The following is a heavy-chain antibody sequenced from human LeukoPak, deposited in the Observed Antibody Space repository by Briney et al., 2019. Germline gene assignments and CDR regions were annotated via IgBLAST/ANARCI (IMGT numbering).Heavy chain of an antibody. D-gene: IGHD5-12*01. Sequence: PGGSLRLSCAASGFTFTYFEMNWVRQAPGKGLEWVSYISTSGSTIYYADSVKGRFTISRDNAKHSLYLQMNSLRDEDTAVYYCASQLPYSGYYDAFDIWGQGTMVSVSS. CDR3: ASQLPYSGYYDAFDI. CDR1: GFTFTYFE. J-gene: IGHJ3*02. CDR2: ISTSGSTI. V-gene: IGHV3-48*03.